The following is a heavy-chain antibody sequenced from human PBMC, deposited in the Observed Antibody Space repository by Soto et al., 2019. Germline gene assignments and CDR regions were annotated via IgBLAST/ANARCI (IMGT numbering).Heavy chain of an antibody. Sequence: GSLRLSCAASGLSFSSYAMSWVRQAPGKGLQWVSSISGGGGSTYYADSVKGRFTISRDNSKNTLYLQMNSLRAEDTAVYYCAKAYGDGGYWGQGTLVTVSS. D-gene: IGHD4-17*01. J-gene: IGHJ4*02. CDR1: GLSFSSYA. CDR3: AKAYGDGGY. CDR2: ISGGGGST. V-gene: IGHV3-23*01.